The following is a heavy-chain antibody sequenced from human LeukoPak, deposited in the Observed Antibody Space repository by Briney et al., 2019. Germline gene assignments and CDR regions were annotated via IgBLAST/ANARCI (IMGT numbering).Heavy chain of an antibody. CDR2: IYSGGST. CDR1: GFTVSSNY. Sequence: GGSLRLSCAASGFTVSSNYMSWVRQATGKGLEWVSVIYSGGSTYYADSVKGRFTISRDNSKNTLYLQMNSLRAEDTAVYYCARARGLISYYCDFWGQGTLVTVSS. V-gene: IGHV3-53*01. CDR3: ARARGLISYYCDF. D-gene: IGHD2/OR15-2a*01. J-gene: IGHJ4*02.